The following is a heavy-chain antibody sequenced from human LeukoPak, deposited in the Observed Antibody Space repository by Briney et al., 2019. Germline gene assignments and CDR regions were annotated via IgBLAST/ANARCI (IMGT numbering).Heavy chain of an antibody. V-gene: IGHV4-34*01. CDR2: INHSGST. J-gene: IGHJ4*02. Sequence: SETLSLTCAVYGGSFSGYYWSWIRQPPGKGLEWMGEINHSGSTNYNPSLKSRVTISVDTSKNQFSLKLSSVTAADTAVYYCARVGKALYDYVWGSYRSWNYYFDYWGQGTLVTVSS. CDR1: GGSFSGYY. CDR3: ARVGKALYDYVWGSYRSWNYYFDY. D-gene: IGHD3-16*02.